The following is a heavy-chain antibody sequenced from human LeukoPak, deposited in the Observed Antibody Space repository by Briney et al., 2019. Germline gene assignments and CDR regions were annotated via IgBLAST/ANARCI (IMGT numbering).Heavy chain of an antibody. Sequence: SVKVSCKASGGTFSSYAISWVRQAPGQGLEWMGGIIPIFGTANYAQKFQGRVTITADKSTSTAYMELSSLGSEDTAVYYCARVRYDFWSGYYKYNWFDPWGQGTLVTVSS. D-gene: IGHD3-3*01. CDR2: IIPIFGTA. CDR3: ARVRYDFWSGYYKYNWFDP. V-gene: IGHV1-69*06. CDR1: GGTFSSYA. J-gene: IGHJ5*02.